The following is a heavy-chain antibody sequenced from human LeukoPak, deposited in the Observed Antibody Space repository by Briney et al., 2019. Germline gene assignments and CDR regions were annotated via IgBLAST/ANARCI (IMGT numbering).Heavy chain of an antibody. CDR1: GGSISSSSYY. D-gene: IGHD4-17*01. V-gene: IGHV4-39*07. CDR3: ARVRYGDFPPYFDY. Sequence: SETLSLTCTVSGGSISSSSYYWGWLRQPPGKGLEWIGSIYYSGSTNYNPSLKSRVTISVDTSKNQFSLKLSSVTAADTAVYYCARVRYGDFPPYFDYWGQGTLVTVSS. CDR2: IYYSGST. J-gene: IGHJ4*02.